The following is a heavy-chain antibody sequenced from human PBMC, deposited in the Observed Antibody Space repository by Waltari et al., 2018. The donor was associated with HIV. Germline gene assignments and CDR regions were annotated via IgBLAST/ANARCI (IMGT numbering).Heavy chain of an antibody. CDR2: IWYDGSNK. Sequence: QVQLVESGGGVVQPGRSLRLSCAASGFTFSSYGMHWVRQAPGKGREWVAVIWYDGSNKYYADSVKGRFTISRDNSKNTLYLQMNSLRAEDTAVYYCASSYYDIQRYYYYGMDVWGQGTTVTVSS. CDR3: ASSYYDIQRYYYYGMDV. J-gene: IGHJ6*02. D-gene: IGHD3-9*01. V-gene: IGHV3-33*01. CDR1: GFTFSSYG.